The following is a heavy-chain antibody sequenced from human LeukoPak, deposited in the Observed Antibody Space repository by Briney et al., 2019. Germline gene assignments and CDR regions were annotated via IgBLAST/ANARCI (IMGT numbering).Heavy chain of an antibody. Sequence: GGSLRLSCAASGFTFNTYSMSWVRQAPGKGLEWVSIISRTSESIFYADSVKGRFTISRDNAKNSLYLQMNGLRAEDTAVYYCAGLWFGELLTENAFDIWGQGTMVTVSS. V-gene: IGHV3-21*01. CDR1: GFTFNTYS. J-gene: IGHJ3*02. D-gene: IGHD3-10*01. CDR3: AGLWFGELLTENAFDI. CDR2: ISRTSESI.